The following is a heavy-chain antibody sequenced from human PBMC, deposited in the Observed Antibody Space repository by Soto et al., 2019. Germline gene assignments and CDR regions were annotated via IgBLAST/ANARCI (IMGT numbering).Heavy chain of an antibody. CDR1: GDSVSSNSAA. J-gene: IGHJ6*03. D-gene: IGHD1-1*01. CDR2: TYYRSKWYI. CDR3: ARGSWDDVTGHYYMDV. Sequence: SQTLSLTCDISGDSVSSNSAAWNWIRQTPSRGLEWLGRTYYRSKWYINYTVSVKSRITVNPDTSKNQYSLQLNSVTPEDTAVYYCARGSWDDVTGHYYMDVWGKGATVTVSS. V-gene: IGHV6-1*01.